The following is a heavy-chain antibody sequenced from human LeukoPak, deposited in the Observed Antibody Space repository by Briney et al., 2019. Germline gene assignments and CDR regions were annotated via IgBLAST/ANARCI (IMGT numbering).Heavy chain of an antibody. D-gene: IGHD5-24*01. J-gene: IGHJ4*02. V-gene: IGHV4-59*12. CDR2: IFYNGNT. CDR3: ARRGRWLQFRPPFDY. CDR1: GGSISTYY. Sequence: SETLSLTCTVSGGSISTYYWSWIRQPPGKGLEWIGYIFYNGNTNHNPSLKSRVTISVDTSKNQFSLKLSSVTAADTAVYYCARRGRWLQFRPPFDYWGQGTLVTVSS.